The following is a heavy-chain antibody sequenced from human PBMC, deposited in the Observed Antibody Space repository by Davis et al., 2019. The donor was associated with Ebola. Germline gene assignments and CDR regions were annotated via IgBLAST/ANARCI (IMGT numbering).Heavy chain of an antibody. D-gene: IGHD4-17*01. V-gene: IGHV3-30*03. CDR3: ARHASGDFWYFGL. J-gene: IGHJ2*01. Sequence: GESLKISCAASGFTFRNYGMHWVRQAPGKGLEWVAVISHDGNNKYYEDSVKGRFTISRDNSKNTLYLQMNSLRAEDTAVYYCARHASGDFWYFGLWGRGTLVTVSS. CDR1: GFTFRNYG. CDR2: ISHDGNNK.